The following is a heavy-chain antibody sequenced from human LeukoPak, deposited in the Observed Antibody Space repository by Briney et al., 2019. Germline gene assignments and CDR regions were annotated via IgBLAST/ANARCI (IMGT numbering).Heavy chain of an antibody. CDR2: IKQDGSDK. D-gene: IGHD6-19*01. V-gene: IGHV3-7*03. CDR3: ARYNSAWKTDDF. CDR1: GFTFNNYW. J-gene: IGHJ4*02. Sequence: WGSLRLSCAASGFTFNNYWMTWLRHAPGKGLEWVADIKQDGSDKYYAGSVEGRFTISRDNAKNSLYLQMNSLRVEDTAVYFCARYNSAWKTDDFWGQGTLVTVSS.